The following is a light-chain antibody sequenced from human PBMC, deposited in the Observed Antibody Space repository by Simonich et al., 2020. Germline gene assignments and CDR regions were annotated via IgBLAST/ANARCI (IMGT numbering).Light chain of an antibody. CDR1: SSNIGSNY. Sequence: HSVLTQPPSASGTPGQRVTISCSGSSSNIGSNYVYWYQQRPGTAPKLLIYGNSTRPSGVRDRFSGSKSGTSASLAITGLQAEDEADYYCQSYDSSLSGSVFGGGTKLTVL. CDR3: QSYDSSLSGSV. J-gene: IGLJ2*01. V-gene: IGLV1-40*01. CDR2: GNS.